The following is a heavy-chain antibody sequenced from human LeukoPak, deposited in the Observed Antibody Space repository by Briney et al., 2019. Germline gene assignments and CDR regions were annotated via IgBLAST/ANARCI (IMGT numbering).Heavy chain of an antibody. J-gene: IGHJ4*02. CDR2: ISAKNGNT. Sequence: ASVKVSCKASGYTFTNYGVTRVRQVPGQGLEWMGWISAKNGNTKYEQKVQGRVTMTIDRSTDTAYMELNSLRFDDTAVYYCARAPPGYNNEWDFDYWGQGTLVTVSS. CDR3: ARAPPGYNNEWDFDY. V-gene: IGHV1-18*04. D-gene: IGHD5-24*01. CDR1: GYTFTNYG.